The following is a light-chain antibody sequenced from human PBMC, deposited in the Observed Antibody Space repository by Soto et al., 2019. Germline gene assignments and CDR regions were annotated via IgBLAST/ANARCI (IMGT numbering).Light chain of an antibody. Sequence: EIVLTQSPGTLSLSPGERATLSCRASQSLAGNYLAWYQQKPGQAPRLLISGASSRATGIPARFSGSGSGTDFTLTITRLEPEDFAVYYCQQYVTSPTFGPGTKVHIK. CDR2: GAS. V-gene: IGKV3-20*01. J-gene: IGKJ3*01. CDR3: QQYVTSPT. CDR1: QSLAGNY.